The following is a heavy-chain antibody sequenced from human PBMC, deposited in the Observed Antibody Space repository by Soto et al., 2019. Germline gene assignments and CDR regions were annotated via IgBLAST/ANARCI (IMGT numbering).Heavy chain of an antibody. Sequence: EVQLLESGGGLVQPGGSLRLSCAASGFTFSSYAMSWVRQAPGKGLEWVSAISGSGGSTYYADSVKGRFTISRDNSNNTLYLQMNSLRAEDTAVYYCASAGPNTLRFLEWFQGVYYYYYMDVWGKGTTVTVSS. J-gene: IGHJ6*03. CDR3: ASAGPNTLRFLEWFQGVYYYYYMDV. CDR2: ISGSGGST. D-gene: IGHD3-3*01. V-gene: IGHV3-23*01. CDR1: GFTFSSYA.